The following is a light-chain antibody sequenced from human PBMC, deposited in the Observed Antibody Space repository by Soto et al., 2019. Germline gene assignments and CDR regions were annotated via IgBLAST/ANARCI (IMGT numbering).Light chain of an antibody. J-gene: IGLJ1*01. CDR3: QSYDSSLSGPFYV. CDR1: SSNIGAGYD. Sequence: QSVLTQPPSVSGAPGQRVTISCTGSSSNIGAGYDVHWYQQLPGTAPKLLIYGNSNRPSGVPDRFSGSKSGTSASLAITGLQAEDEAEDYCQSYDSSLSGPFYVFGTGTKVTVL. CDR2: GNS. V-gene: IGLV1-40*01.